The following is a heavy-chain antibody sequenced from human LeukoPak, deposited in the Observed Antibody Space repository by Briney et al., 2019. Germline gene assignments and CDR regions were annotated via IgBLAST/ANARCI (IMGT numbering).Heavy chain of an antibody. J-gene: IGHJ5*02. CDR3: TRDPFSGSYYP. CDR1: GFTFSSYW. V-gene: IGHV3-74*01. CDR2: INGDGSIT. Sequence: GGSLRLSCEASGFTFSSYWMHWVRQAPGKGLVWVSRINGDGSITRYADSVKGRFTVSRDNAKNTLYLQVNSLRAEDTAVYYCTRDPFSGSYYPWGQGTLVTVSS. D-gene: IGHD1-26*01.